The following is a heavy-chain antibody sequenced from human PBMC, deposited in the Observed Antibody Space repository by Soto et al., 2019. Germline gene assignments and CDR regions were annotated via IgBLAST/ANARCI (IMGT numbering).Heavy chain of an antibody. CDR3: ARAFDILTRYYFDY. V-gene: IGHV4-30-4*01. Sequence: PSETLSLTCTVAGGSISSGDYCWSWISQPPGKGLEWIGYIYYSGSTYYNPSLKSRVTISVDTSKNQFSLKLSSVTAADTAVYYCARAFDILTRYYFDYWGQGTLVTVSS. CDR1: GGSISSGDYC. D-gene: IGHD3-9*01. J-gene: IGHJ4*02. CDR2: IYYSGST.